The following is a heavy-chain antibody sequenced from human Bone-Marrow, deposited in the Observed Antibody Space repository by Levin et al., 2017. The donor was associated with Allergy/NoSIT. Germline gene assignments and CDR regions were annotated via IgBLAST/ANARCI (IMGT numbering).Heavy chain of an antibody. CDR1: GYGFTDHN. V-gene: IGHV1-2*02. CDR3: AREGDTVTWGSPAFDYGMDV. CDR2: INPNSGGP. J-gene: IGHJ6*02. Sequence: ASVKVSCKASGYGFTDHNFHWVRQAPGQGLEWMGWINPNSGGPKYAQKFQGRVTMTRDTAIITPSMELSGLKSDDTAVYYCAREGDTVTWGSPAFDYGMDVWGQGTTVTVSS. D-gene: IGHD3-16*01.